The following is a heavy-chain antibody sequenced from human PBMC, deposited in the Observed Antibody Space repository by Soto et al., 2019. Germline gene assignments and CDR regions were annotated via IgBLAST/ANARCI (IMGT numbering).Heavy chain of an antibody. V-gene: IGHV3-11*03. J-gene: IGHJ4*02. CDR1: GASMSSGGYY. D-gene: IGHD5-12*01. CDR3: ASGRRWLRPFDC. Sequence: LSLTCTVSGASMSSGGYYWTWIRQAPGKGLEWLSHISTTGSYTNYADSVKGRFTISRDNAKNSLYLQMNSLRAEDTALYYCASGRRWLRPFDCWGQGTLVTVSS. CDR2: ISTTGSYT.